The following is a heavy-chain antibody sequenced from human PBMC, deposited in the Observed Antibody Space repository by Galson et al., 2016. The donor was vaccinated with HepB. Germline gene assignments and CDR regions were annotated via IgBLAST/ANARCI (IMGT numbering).Heavy chain of an antibody. J-gene: IGHJ4*02. Sequence: SLRLSCAVSGFTFRGYWMSWVRQAPGRGLEWVANIKQDGSEKYYLDSVKGRFTISRDNSKNTLYLQMNSLRADDTALYYCAKDRDHFGDYVFDSWGQGTLVTVSS. CDR3: AKDRDHFGDYVFDS. CDR1: GFTFRGYW. CDR2: IKQDGSEK. D-gene: IGHD4-17*01. V-gene: IGHV3-7*03.